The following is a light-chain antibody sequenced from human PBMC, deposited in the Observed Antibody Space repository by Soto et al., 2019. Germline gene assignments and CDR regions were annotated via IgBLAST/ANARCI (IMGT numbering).Light chain of an antibody. Sequence: FGLTQSPGTLSLSPGGIATLSCRASQSVSSSYLAWYQQKPGQAPRLLIYGASSRATGIPDRFSGSGSGTDFTLTISRLEPEDFAVYYCQQYGGSPWTFGQGTKVDI. CDR3: QQYGGSPWT. CDR1: QSVSSSY. J-gene: IGKJ1*01. CDR2: GAS. V-gene: IGKV3-20*01.